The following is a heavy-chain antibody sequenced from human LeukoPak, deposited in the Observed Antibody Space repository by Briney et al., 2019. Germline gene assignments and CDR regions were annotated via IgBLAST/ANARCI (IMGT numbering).Heavy chain of an antibody. CDR2: INPNSGGT. V-gene: IGHV1-2*02. Sequence: ASVKVSCKASGYTFTGYYMHWVRQAPGQGLEWMGWINPNSGGTNYAQKFQGRVTMTRDTSISTAYMELSRLRSDDTAVYYCARVSTARASPYFDYWGQGTLVTVSS. CDR3: ARVSTARASPYFDY. J-gene: IGHJ4*02. CDR1: GYTFTGYY. D-gene: IGHD2/OR15-2a*01.